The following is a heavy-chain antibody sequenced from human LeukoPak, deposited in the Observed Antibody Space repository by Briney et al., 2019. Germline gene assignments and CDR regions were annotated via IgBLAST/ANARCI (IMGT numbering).Heavy chain of an antibody. D-gene: IGHD1-14*01. V-gene: IGHV4-59*01. CDR1: GGSISSYY. J-gene: IGHJ6*03. Sequence: SETLSLTCTVSGGSISSYYWSWVRQPPGKGLEWIGDIYYSGSTNYNPCLKRGGTISLDTNKNQFSLKLSSVTAADTAVYYCAREGGTGCMDVWGKGTTVTVSS. CDR3: AREGGTGCMDV. CDR2: IYYSGST.